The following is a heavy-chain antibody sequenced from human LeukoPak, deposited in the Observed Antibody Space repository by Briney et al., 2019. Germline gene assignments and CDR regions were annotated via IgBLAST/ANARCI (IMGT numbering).Heavy chain of an antibody. D-gene: IGHD2-21*02. CDR2: ISSNGGST. CDR3: VKVSVVTAITYYFDY. V-gene: IGHV3-64D*06. J-gene: IGHJ4*02. Sequence: GGSLRPSCSASGFTFSSYAMHWVRQAPGKGLEYVSAISSNGGSTYYADSVKGRFTISRDNSKNTLYLQMSSLRAEDTAVYYCVKVSVVTAITYYFDYWGQGTLVTVSS. CDR1: GFTFSSYA.